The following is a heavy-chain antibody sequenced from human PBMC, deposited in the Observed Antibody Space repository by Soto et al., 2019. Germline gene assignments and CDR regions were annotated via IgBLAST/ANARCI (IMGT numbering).Heavy chain of an antibody. D-gene: IGHD3-3*01. CDR2: IRSKAYGGTT. Sequence: GSLRHSCTASGFTFGDYALSWFRQAPGTGLEWVGFIRSKAYGGTTEYAASVKGRFTISRDDSKSIAYLQMNSLKTEDTAVYYGTTNYYDCWSGNYYYYMDVWGKGTRGIVSS. CDR3: TTNYYDCWSGNYYYYMDV. J-gene: IGHJ6*03. CDR1: GFTFGDYA. V-gene: IGHV3-49*03.